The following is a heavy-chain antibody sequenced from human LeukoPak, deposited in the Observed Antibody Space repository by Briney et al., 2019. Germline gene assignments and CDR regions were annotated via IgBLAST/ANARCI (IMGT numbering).Heavy chain of an antibody. D-gene: IGHD3-3*01. CDR3: ARGPQGPRWDFWSGYYLFDY. CDR2: ISGSGGST. V-gene: IGHV3-23*01. CDR1: GFTFSSYA. Sequence: GGSLRLSCAASGFTFSSYAMSWVRQAPGKGLEWVSAISGSGGSTYYADSVKGRFTISRDNSKNTLYLQMNSLRAEDTAVYYCARGPQGPRWDFWSGYYLFDYWGQGTLVTVSS. J-gene: IGHJ4*02.